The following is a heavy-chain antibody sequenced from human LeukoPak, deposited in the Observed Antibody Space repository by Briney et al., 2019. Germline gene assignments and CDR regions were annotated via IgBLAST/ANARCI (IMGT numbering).Heavy chain of an antibody. V-gene: IGHV3-23*01. CDR3: AKVGYYYDSGYYFDY. CDR1: GFTFSSYA. CDR2: IRGSGGST. Sequence: PGGSLRLSCAASGFTFSSYAMSWVRQAPGKRLEWISAIRGSGGSTYYADSVKGRFTISRDNSKNTLYLQMNSLRAEDTAVYYCAKVGYYYDSGYYFDYWGQGTLVTVSS. D-gene: IGHD3-22*01. J-gene: IGHJ4*02.